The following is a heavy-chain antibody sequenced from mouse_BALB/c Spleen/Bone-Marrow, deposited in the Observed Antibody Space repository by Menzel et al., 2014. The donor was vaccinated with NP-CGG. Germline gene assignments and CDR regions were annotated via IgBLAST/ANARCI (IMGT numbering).Heavy chain of an antibody. CDR1: GFSLTDYG. CDR2: LCGGGTT. J-gene: IGHJ3*01. Sequence: QVQLQQSGPGLVAPSQSLSITCTVSGFSLTDYGVSWIRQPPGKGLEWLGVLCGGGTTYYNSTLKSRLSISRDNSKGQVFLKMNSLQTDDTAIYYCARHWDYDYGFAYWGQGTLVTVSA. CDR3: ARHWDYDYGFAY. D-gene: IGHD2-4*01. V-gene: IGHV2-6-5*01.